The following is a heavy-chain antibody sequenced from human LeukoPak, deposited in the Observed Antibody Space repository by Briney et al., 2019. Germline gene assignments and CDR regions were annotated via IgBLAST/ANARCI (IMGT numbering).Heavy chain of an antibody. Sequence: GGSLRLSCAASGFTFSDYYMRWIRQAPGKGLEWVSYISSSSSYTNYADSVKGRFTISRDNAKNSLYLQMNSLRAEDTAVYYCARPLGTGAFGELSWGQGTLVTVSS. CDR2: ISSSSSYT. D-gene: IGHD3-10*01. CDR3: ARPLGTGAFGELS. V-gene: IGHV3-11*06. J-gene: IGHJ5*02. CDR1: GFTFSDYY.